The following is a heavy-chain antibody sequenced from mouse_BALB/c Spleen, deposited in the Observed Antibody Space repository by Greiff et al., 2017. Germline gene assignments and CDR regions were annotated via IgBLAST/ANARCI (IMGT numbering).Heavy chain of an antibody. CDR3: ARNYYGNDEYYFDY. V-gene: IGHV2-2*02. J-gene: IGHJ2*01. CDR2: IWSGGST. CDR1: GFSLTSYG. Sequence: VQLQQSGPGLVQPSQSLSITCTVSGFSLTSYGVHWVRQSPGKGLEWLGVIWSGGSTDYNAAFISRLSISKDNSKSQVFFKMNSLQANDTAIYYCARNYYGNDEYYFDYWGQGTTLTVSS. D-gene: IGHD2-2*01.